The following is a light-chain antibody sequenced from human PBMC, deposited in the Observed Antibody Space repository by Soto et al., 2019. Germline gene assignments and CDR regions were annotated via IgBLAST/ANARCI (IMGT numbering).Light chain of an antibody. CDR3: QAWDSSTVV. CDR1: KLGDKY. V-gene: IGLV3-1*01. Sequence: SSELTQPPSVSVSPGQTASITCSGDKLGDKYACWYQQKPGQSPVLVIYQDSKRPSGIPERFSGSNSGNTATLTISGTQAMDEADYYCQAWDSSTVVFGAGTQRTVL. J-gene: IGLJ2*01. CDR2: QDS.